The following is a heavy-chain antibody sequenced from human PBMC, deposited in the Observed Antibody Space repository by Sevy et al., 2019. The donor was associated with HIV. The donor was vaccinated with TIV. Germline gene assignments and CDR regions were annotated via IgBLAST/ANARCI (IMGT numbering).Heavy chain of an antibody. Sequence: ASVKVSCKASGYTFTSQYMHWVRQAPGQGLEWMGIINPSGGSTSYAQKFQGRVTMTRDTSTCTVHMELSSLRSEGSAVYYCARDSDNYDILTGYYPFDYWGQGTLVTVSS. D-gene: IGHD3-9*01. V-gene: IGHV1-46*01. CDR1: GYTFTSQY. J-gene: IGHJ4*02. CDR2: INPSGGST. CDR3: ARDSDNYDILTGYYPFDY.